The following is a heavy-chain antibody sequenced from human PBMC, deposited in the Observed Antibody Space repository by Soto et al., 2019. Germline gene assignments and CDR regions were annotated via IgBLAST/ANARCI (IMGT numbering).Heavy chain of an antibody. J-gene: IGHJ4*02. D-gene: IGHD4-17*01. CDR3: AKEVCQLRCPFDY. CDR1: GFTFYSYA. Sequence: PGGSLRLSCEASGFTFYSYAMGWVLQAPWKGLEWVSTISGSGVNTYYADAVKGRFTISRVNSKDTLYLQMNSLRAEDTAIYYCAKEVCQLRCPFDYWGQGTLVTVSS. V-gene: IGHV3-23*01. CDR2: ISGSGVNT.